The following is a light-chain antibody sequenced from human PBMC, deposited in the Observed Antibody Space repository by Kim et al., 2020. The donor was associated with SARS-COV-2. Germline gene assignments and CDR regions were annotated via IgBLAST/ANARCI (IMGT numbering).Light chain of an antibody. CDR2: DGS. CDR3: QQYNSLPVT. Sequence: ASVGDRVTITCQASQDISNFLTWYRQKPGKAPNLLIYDGSTLGRGVPSRFSGSGSGTDFTLTINSLQPEDIATYYCQQYNSLPVTFGEGTRLEIK. CDR1: QDISNF. J-gene: IGKJ5*01. V-gene: IGKV1-33*01.